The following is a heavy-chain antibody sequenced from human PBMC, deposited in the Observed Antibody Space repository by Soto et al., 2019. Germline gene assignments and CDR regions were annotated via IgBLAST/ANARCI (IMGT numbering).Heavy chain of an antibody. CDR1: GFTVSSNY. CDR2: IYSGGSI. Sequence: EVQLVESGGGLIQPGGSLRLSCAASGFTVSSNYMSWVRQAPGKGLEWVSVIYSGGSIYYADSVKGRFTISRDNSKNTLYLQMNSLRAEDTAVYYCARDLRTLYGMDVWGQGTTVTVSS. J-gene: IGHJ6*02. CDR3: ARDLRTLYGMDV. V-gene: IGHV3-53*01.